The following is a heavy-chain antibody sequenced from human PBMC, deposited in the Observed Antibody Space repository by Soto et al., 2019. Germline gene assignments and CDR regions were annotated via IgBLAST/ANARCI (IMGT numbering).Heavy chain of an antibody. J-gene: IGHJ3*02. D-gene: IGHD3-3*01. CDR3: ARGVVLRFLEWLFHSHHDAFDI. CDR1: GWSFSGYY. V-gene: IGHV4-34*01. CDR2: INHSGST. Sequence: SETLSLTCAVYGWSFSGYYWSWIRQPPGKGLEWIGEINHSGSTNYNPSLKSRVTISVDTSKNQFSLKLSSVTAADTAVYYCARGVVLRFLEWLFHSHHDAFDIWGQGTMVTVSS.